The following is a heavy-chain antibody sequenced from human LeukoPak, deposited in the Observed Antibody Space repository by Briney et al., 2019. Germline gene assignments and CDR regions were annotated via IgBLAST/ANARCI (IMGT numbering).Heavy chain of an antibody. Sequence: SQTLSLTCTVSGGSISSGDYYWSWVRQPPGKGLEWIGYIYYSGSTYYNPSLKSRVTISVDTSKNQFSLKLSSVTAADTAVYYCARFAVGATPMSMGAFDIWGQGTMVTVSS. V-gene: IGHV4-30-4*08. J-gene: IGHJ3*02. D-gene: IGHD1-26*01. CDR2: IYYSGST. CDR1: GGSISSGDYY. CDR3: ARFAVGATPMSMGAFDI.